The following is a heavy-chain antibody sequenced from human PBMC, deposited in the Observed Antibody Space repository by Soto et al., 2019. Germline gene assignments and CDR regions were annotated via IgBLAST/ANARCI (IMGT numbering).Heavy chain of an antibody. D-gene: IGHD4-17*01. CDR1: RLTISAYK. Sequence: QVQLVESGGGVVQPGGSLRLSCAASRLTISAYKMHWVRQAPGKGLEWVAVIFYDGNNKYYSDSVKGRFTISRDNSKNTMYLSMNSLRTEDTTVYYCATEEDYRDFDYWGQGTVVTVSS. V-gene: IGHV3-30-3*01. CDR2: IFYDGNNK. J-gene: IGHJ4*02. CDR3: ATEEDYRDFDY.